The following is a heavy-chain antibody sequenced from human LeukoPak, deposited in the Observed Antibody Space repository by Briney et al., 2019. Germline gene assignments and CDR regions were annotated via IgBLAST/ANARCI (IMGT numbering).Heavy chain of an antibody. J-gene: IGHJ6*02. CDR1: GYTFTGYY. D-gene: IGHD3-3*01. CDR3: ARDSGNTYYDFWSGLVSNYGMDV. V-gene: IGHV1-2*04. CDR2: INPNSGGT. Sequence: ASVKVSCKASGYTFTGYYMHWVRQAPGQGLEWMGWINPNSGGTNYAQKFQGWVTMTRDTSISTAYMELSRLRSDDTAVYYCARDSGNTYYDFWSGLVSNYGMDVWGQGTTVTVSS.